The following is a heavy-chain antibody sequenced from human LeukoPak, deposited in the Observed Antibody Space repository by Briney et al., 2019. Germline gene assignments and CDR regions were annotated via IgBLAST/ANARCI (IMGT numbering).Heavy chain of an antibody. CDR2: IYYSGST. J-gene: IGHJ4*02. CDR1: GGSISSSSYY. D-gene: IGHD6-13*01. V-gene: IGHV4-39*01. Sequence: PSETLSLTCTVSGGSISSSSYYWVWIRQPPGKGLEWIGSIYYSGSTYYNPSLKSRVTISVDTSKNQFPLKLSSVTAADTAVYYCARLSSSWYYFDYWGQGTLVTVYS. CDR3: ARLSSSWYYFDY.